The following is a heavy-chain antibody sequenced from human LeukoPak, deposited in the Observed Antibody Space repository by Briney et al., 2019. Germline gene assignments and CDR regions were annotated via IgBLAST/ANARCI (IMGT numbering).Heavy chain of an antibody. J-gene: IGHJ3*02. CDR1: GFTFSSYS. V-gene: IGHV3-21*01. CDR2: ISSSSSYI. Sequence: PGGSLRLSCAASGFTFSSYSMNWVRQAPGKGLEWVSSISSSSSYIYYADSVKGRFTISRDNAKNSLYLQMNSLRAEDTAVYYCARDPQWLAVRHAFDIWGQGTMVTVSS. D-gene: IGHD6-19*01. CDR3: ARDPQWLAVRHAFDI.